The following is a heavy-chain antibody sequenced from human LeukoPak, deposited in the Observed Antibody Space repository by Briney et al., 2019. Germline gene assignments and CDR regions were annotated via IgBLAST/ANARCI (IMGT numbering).Heavy chain of an antibody. CDR3: ARGNSYSGGYSFFDY. CDR2: IYHSGST. Sequence: KTSETLSLTCTVSGGSISSGGYYWSWIRQPPGKGLEWIGYIYHSGSTYYNPSLKSRVTISVDRSKNQFSLKLSSVTAADTAVYYCARGNSYSGGYSFFDYWGQGTLVTVSS. J-gene: IGHJ4*02. CDR1: GGSISSGGYY. D-gene: IGHD1-26*01. V-gene: IGHV4-30-2*01.